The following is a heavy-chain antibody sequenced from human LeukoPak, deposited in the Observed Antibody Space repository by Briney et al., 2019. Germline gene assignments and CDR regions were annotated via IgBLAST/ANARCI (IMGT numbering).Heavy chain of an antibody. CDR1: GFTFSTYW. J-gene: IGHJ4*02. CDR3: ARSREPGRGGDY. D-gene: IGHD5-24*01. V-gene: IGHV3-74*01. CDR2: ISSDGIST. Sequence: PGGSLRLSCAASGFTFSTYWMHWVRQVPGKGLVWVSRISSDGISTAYADSVKGRFTLSRDNAKNTLCLQMNSLRADDTAVYYCARSREPGRGGDYWGQGTLVTVSS.